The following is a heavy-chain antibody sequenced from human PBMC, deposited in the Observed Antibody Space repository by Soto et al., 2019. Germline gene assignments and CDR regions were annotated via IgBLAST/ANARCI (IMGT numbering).Heavy chain of an antibody. D-gene: IGHD3-10*01. CDR2: INPKFGDT. J-gene: IGHJ6*02. V-gene: IGHV1-2*02. CDR3: ARNMDYYYGPGSGNGHGF. CDR1: GYTFTSYY. Sequence: QVQLVQSGAEMKEPGDSVRVSCEASGYTFTSYYIHWVRQAPGQGLEWMGWINPKFGDTTYAQDFQARVSMTRDMYISTVYMELSRLTSDDTAIYYCARNMDYYYGPGSGNGHGFWGQGTTVTVFS.